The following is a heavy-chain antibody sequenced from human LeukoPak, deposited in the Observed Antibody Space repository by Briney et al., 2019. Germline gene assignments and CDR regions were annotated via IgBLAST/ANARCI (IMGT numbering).Heavy chain of an antibody. CDR2: ISHDGSNE. J-gene: IGHJ3*02. Sequence: GGSLRLSCAASGFIFSSYVMHWVRQAPGKGLEWVTLISHDGSNEYYADSVKGRFTISRDNSKNTLYLQMDSLRAEDTAVYYCVRVRWELLIAFDIWGQGTMVTVSS. CDR1: GFIFSSYV. V-gene: IGHV3-30-3*01. D-gene: IGHD1-26*01. CDR3: VRVRWELLIAFDI.